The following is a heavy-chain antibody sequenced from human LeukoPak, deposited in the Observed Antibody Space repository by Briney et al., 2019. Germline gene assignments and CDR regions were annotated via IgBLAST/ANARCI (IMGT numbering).Heavy chain of an antibody. J-gene: IGHJ4*02. CDR2: IKQDGNEK. Sequence: GGSLRLSCAASGFTFRTYWMSWVRQAPGKGLEWVANIKQDGNEKYYVDSVKGRFTISRDNAKNTLYLQMNSLRAEDTAVYYCARERGDNFDYWGQGTLVTVSS. V-gene: IGHV3-7*01. CDR3: ARERGDNFDY. CDR1: GFTFRTYW. D-gene: IGHD2-15*01.